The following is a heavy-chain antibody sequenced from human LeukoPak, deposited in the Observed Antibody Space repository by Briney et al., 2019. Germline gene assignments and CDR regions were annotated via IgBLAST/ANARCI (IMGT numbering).Heavy chain of an antibody. CDR1: GFTFSSYA. J-gene: IGHJ3*02. CDR2: ITRSGFST. V-gene: IGHV3-23*01. Sequence: GGSLRLSCVASGFTFSSYAMTWVRQAPGKGLEWVSVITRSGFSTYYGDSVKGRFTISRDDSKNTLYLQMNSLRAEDTAIFYCAKDFQTWAFDIWGQGTMVTVSS. CDR3: AKDFQTWAFDI.